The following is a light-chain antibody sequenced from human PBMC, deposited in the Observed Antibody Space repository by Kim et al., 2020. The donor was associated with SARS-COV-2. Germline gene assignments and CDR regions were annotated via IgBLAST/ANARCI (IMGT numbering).Light chain of an antibody. J-gene: IGLJ3*02. CDR2: DVT. CDR3: ISYADTRTPWV. Sequence: ITIACPGTISDIVLDYYGAWYQQHPDRAPKVWIYDVTKRPSGASQRFSGSKSGYTAFLTISGLQTEDAADYYCISYADTRTPWVFGGGTQLTVL. CDR1: ISDIVLDYY. V-gene: IGLV2-14*03.